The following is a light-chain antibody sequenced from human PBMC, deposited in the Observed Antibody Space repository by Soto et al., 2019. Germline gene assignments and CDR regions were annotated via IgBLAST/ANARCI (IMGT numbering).Light chain of an antibody. Sequence: EIVMTQSPGTLSVSPGERATLSCRASQSVSSSYLAWYQQKPGQAPRLPIYGASSRATGIPDRFSGSGSGTDFTLTISRLEPEDFAVYYCEQYGSSPRTFGQGTKVDNK. CDR2: GAS. CDR1: QSVSSSY. V-gene: IGKV3-20*01. J-gene: IGKJ1*01. CDR3: EQYGSSPRT.